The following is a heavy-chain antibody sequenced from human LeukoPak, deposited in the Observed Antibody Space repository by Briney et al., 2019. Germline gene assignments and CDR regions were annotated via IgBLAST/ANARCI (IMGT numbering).Heavy chain of an antibody. CDR1: GASISSCGFS. J-gene: IGHJ4*02. Sequence: SETLSLTCTVSGASISSCGFSWAWIRQPPGKGPEWIGSIHYSGRTTYNPSPSLKSRVTISADTSKNQYSLEVSSVTAADTAVYYCARETLGTSKIDHWGQGTLVTVSS. D-gene: IGHD3-16*01. CDR3: ARETLGTSKIDH. V-gene: IGHV4-39*02. CDR2: IHYSGRT.